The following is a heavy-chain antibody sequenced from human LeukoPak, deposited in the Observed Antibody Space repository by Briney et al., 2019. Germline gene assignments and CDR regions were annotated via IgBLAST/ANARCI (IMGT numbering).Heavy chain of an antibody. J-gene: IGHJ4*02. CDR3: ARDGVYCSSTNCYFDY. V-gene: IGHV3-7*01. Sequence: GGSLRLSCAASGFTFSSYWMSWVRQAPGKGLEWVANIKQDGSEKYYVDSVKGRFTISRDNAKNSLYLQMNSLRAEDTAVYYCARDGVYCSSTNCYFDYWGQGTLVTVSS. D-gene: IGHD2-2*01. CDR2: IKQDGSEK. CDR1: GFTFSSYW.